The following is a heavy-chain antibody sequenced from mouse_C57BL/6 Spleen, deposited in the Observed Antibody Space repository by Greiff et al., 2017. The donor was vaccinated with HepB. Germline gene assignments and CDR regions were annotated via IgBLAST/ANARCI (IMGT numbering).Heavy chain of an antibody. CDR2: ISSGGSYT. CDR3: ARHDTTAGFAY. J-gene: IGHJ3*01. Sequence: EVNVVESGGDLVKPGGSLKLSCAASGFTFSSYGMSWVRQTPDKRLEWVATISSGGSYTYYPDSVKGRFTISRDNAKNTLYLQMSSLKSEDTAMYYCARHDTTAGFAYWGQGTLVTVSA. D-gene: IGHD1-2*01. CDR1: GFTFSSYG. V-gene: IGHV5-6*01.